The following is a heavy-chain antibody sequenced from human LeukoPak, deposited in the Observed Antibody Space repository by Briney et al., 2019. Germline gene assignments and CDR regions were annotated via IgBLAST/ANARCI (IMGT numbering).Heavy chain of an antibody. V-gene: IGHV3-7*05. D-gene: IGHD3-9*01. CDR2: IKQDGSEK. J-gene: IGHJ6*02. CDR3: PRFLRYYEILTGYSVGGTDV. Sequence: GGSLRLSCAASGFTFSSFWMSWVRQAPGKGLEWVANIKQDGSEKYYVDSVKGRFTISRDNAKNSLSLQMNSLRAEDTALYHGPRFLRYYEILTGYSVGGTDVWGQGTTVTVSS. CDR1: GFTFSSFW.